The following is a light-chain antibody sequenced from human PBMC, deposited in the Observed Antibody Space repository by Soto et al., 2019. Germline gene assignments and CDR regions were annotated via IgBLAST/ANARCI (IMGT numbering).Light chain of an antibody. CDR2: RNT. J-gene: IGLJ1*01. CDR1: SSDIGGYNS. Sequence: QSALTQSPSASGSPGQSVTISCTGTSSDIGGYNSVSWYQQHPGTVPKLPIYRNTYRPSGVPDRFSGSRSATSASLTITGLQAEDEADYYCQSYDRSLSGSFFGTGTKVTVL. CDR3: QSYDRSLSGSF. V-gene: IGLV2-8*01.